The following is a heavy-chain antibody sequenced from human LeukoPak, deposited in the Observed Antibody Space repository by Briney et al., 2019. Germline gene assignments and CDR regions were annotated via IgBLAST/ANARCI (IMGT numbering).Heavy chain of an antibody. V-gene: IGHV1-2*02. CDR2: INPNSGGT. CDR3: ARSNRHTSGWYTGHDAFDI. J-gene: IGHJ3*02. CDR1: GYTFTGYY. Sequence: ASVNVSCKASGYTFTGYYLHWVRQAPGQGLEWMGWINPNSGGTNYAQKFQGRVTVTRDTSISTAYMELSRLRSDDTALYYCARSNRHTSGWYTGHDAFDIWGQGTMVTVSS. D-gene: IGHD6-19*01.